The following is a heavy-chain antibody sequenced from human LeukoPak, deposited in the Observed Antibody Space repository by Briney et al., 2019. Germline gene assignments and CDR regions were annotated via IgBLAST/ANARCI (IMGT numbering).Heavy chain of an antibody. Sequence: SETLSLTCTVSGGSISSYYWSWIRQPPGKGLEWIGFISYSGSTNYNPSLKSRVTISVDTSKNQFSLKLSSVTAADTAVYYCARGPYYYYYMDVWGKGTTVTVSS. V-gene: IGHV4-59*01. CDR3: ARGPYYYYYMDV. CDR1: GGSISSYY. J-gene: IGHJ6*03. CDR2: ISYSGST.